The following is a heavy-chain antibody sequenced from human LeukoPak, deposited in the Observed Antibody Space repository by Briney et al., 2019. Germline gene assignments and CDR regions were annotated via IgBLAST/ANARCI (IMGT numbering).Heavy chain of an antibody. CDR1: GGSISSSSYY. CDR2: IYYSGST. V-gene: IGHV4-39*07. J-gene: IGHJ4*02. CDR3: AREGEEYSYGY. Sequence: SETLSLTCTVSGGSISSSSYYWGWIRQPPGKGLEWIGSIYYSGSTYYNPSLKSRVTISVDTSKNQFSLKLSSVTAADTAVYYCAREGEEYSYGYWGQGTLVTVSS. D-gene: IGHD5-18*01.